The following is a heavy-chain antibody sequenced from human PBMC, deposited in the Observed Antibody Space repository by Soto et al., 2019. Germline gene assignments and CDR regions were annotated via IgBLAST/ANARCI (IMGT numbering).Heavy chain of an antibody. J-gene: IGHJ4*02. V-gene: IGHV1-69*13. Sequence: GASVKVSCKASGYTFTGYYMHWVRQAPGQGLEWMGGIIPIFGTANYAQKFQGRVTITADESTSTAYMELSSLRSEDTAVYYCARNRGDYDSSGYYEPQLNYWGQRTLVTVSS. CDR2: IIPIFGTA. CDR1: GYTFTGYY. D-gene: IGHD3-22*01. CDR3: ARNRGDYDSSGYYEPQLNY.